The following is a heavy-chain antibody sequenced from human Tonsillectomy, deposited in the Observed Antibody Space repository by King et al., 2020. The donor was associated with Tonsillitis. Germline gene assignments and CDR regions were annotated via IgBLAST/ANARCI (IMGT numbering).Heavy chain of an antibody. Sequence: VQLVESGGGLVQPGGSLRLSCVASQFAFGYFGMAWVRQAPGKGLEWVATISGRGENTHYTDSVKGRFIISRDNSKDTLYLQMHNLRVEDTALYYCTKDEGAGPPLFDYWGQGALVTVSS. CDR3: TKDEGAGPPLFDY. CDR1: QFAFGYFG. D-gene: IGHD1-26*01. J-gene: IGHJ4*02. CDR2: ISGRGENT. V-gene: IGHV3-23*04.